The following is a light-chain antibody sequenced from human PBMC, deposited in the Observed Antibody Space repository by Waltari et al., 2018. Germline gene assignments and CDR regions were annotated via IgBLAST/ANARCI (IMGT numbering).Light chain of an antibody. Sequence: SYVLAQPPSVSVAPGKTARITCGGDDLGRNSVHGYQQKSGQAPVLVIYDEIDRPSGIPDRFSGSNSGDTATLTITRVAAGDEADYYCQVWDTSRDHWVFGGGTKLTVL. CDR2: DEI. V-gene: IGLV3-21*03. J-gene: IGLJ3*02. CDR1: DLGRNS. CDR3: QVWDTSRDHWV.